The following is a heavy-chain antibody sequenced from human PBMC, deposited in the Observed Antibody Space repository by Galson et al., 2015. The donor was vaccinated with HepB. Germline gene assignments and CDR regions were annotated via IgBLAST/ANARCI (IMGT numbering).Heavy chain of an antibody. J-gene: IGHJ6*03. V-gene: IGHV3-21*01. CDR2: ITVSSSNNM. CDR3: ARVHTQGRSSGYYYYMDV. D-gene: IGHD6-6*01. Sequence: SLRLSCAASGFTFSSYTMNWVRQAPGKGLEWVSSITVSSSNNMYYADLVKGRFTISRDNAKNSLYLQMSSLRAEDTAVYYCARVHTQGRSSGYYYYMDVWGIGTTVTVSS. CDR1: GFTFSSYT.